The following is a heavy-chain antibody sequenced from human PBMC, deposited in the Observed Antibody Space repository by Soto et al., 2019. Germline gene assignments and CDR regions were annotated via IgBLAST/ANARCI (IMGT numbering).Heavy chain of an antibody. CDR1: GGSISSGDYY. D-gene: IGHD3-3*01. CDR3: ARGLAYYDFWSGYYTGGFDY. CDR2: IYYSGST. J-gene: IGHJ4*02. V-gene: IGHV4-30-4*01. Sequence: SETLSLTCTVSGGSISSGDYYWSWIRQPPGKGLEWIGYIYYSGSTYYNPSLKSRVTISVDTSKNQFSLKLSSVTAADTAVYYCARGLAYYDFWSGYYTGGFDYWGQGTLVTVSS.